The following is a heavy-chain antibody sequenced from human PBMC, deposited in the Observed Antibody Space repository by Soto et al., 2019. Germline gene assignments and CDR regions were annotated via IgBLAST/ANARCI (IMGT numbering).Heavy chain of an antibody. CDR3: ASIXDYGGNTRKYYYYGMDV. CDR1: GYTFTSYD. D-gene: IGHD4-17*01. V-gene: IGHV1-8*01. CDR2: MNPNSGNT. J-gene: IGHJ6*02. Sequence: GASVKVSCKASGYTFTSYDINWVRQATGQGLEWMGWMNPNSGNTGYAQKFQGRVTMTRNTSISTAYMELSSLRSEDTAVYYCASIXDYGGNTRKYYYYGMDVWGQGTTVTVSS.